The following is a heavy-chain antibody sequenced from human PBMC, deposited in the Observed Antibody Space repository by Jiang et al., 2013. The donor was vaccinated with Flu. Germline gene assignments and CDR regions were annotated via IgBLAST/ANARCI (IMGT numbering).Heavy chain of an antibody. CDR3: ARGYYDSNGYSNPFEY. Sequence: PGLVKPSETLSLTCTVFGGSMRPHHWGWIRQPPGKRMEWIGYINYSGTTKNNPSLEGRVTISVDTSKNQFSLKLNSVTAADTAVYYCARGYYDSNGYSNPFEYWGQGTLVAVSS. J-gene: IGHJ4*02. V-gene: IGHV4-59*11. D-gene: IGHD3-22*01. CDR2: INYSGTT. CDR1: GGSMRPHH.